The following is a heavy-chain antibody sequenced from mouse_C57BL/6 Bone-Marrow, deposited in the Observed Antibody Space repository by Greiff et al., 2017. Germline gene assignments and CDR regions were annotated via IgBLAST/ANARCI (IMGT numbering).Heavy chain of an antibody. CDR3: ARRGYYSNNARDY. Sequence: QVQLQQSGPELVKPGASVKISCKASGYTFTDYYLNWVKQRPGQGLEWIGWIFPGSGSTYYNEKFKGKATLTVDKSSSTAYMLLSSLTSEDSAVYFCARRGYYSNNARDYWGQGTSVTVSS. D-gene: IGHD2-5*01. CDR1: GYTFTDYY. CDR2: IFPGSGST. V-gene: IGHV1-75*01. J-gene: IGHJ4*01.